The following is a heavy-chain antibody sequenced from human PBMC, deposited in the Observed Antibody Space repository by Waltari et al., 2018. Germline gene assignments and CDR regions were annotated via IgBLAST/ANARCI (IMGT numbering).Heavy chain of an antibody. D-gene: IGHD6-6*01. CDR1: GGSISSGSYY. J-gene: IGHJ4*02. V-gene: IGHV4-61*02. CDR2: IYTSGST. CDR3: AREPIAARVGLNY. Sequence: QVQLQESGPGLVKPSQTLSLTCTVSGGSISSGSYYWSWIRQPAGKGLEWIGRIYTSGSTNYNPSLRSRVTISVDTSKNQFSLKLSSVTAADTAVYYCAREPIAARVGLNYWGQGTLVTVSS.